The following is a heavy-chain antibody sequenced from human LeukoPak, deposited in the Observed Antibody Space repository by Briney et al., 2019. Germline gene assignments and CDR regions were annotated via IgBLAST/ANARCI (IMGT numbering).Heavy chain of an antibody. CDR3: ARGGNWNLKHYFDY. CDR2: INHSGST. V-gene: IGHV4-34*01. J-gene: IGHJ4*02. D-gene: IGHD1-1*01. Sequence: PSETLSLTCAVYGGSFSGYYWSWIRQPPGKGLEWIGEINHSGSTNYNPSLKSRVTISVDTSKNQFSLKLSSVTAADTAVYYCARGGNWNLKHYFDYWGQGTLVTVSS. CDR1: GGSFSGYY.